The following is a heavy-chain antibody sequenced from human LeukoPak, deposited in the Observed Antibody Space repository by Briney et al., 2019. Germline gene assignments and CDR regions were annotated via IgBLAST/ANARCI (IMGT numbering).Heavy chain of an antibody. J-gene: IGHJ3*02. CDR2: ISAYNGNT. CDR1: GYTFTSYG. V-gene: IGHV1-18*01. Sequence: GASVKVSCKASGYTFTSYGISWVRQAPGQGLEWMGWISAYNGNTNYAQKLQGRVTMTTDTSTSTAYMELRSLRSDDTAVYYCATESRYDLGNDAFDIWGQGTMVTVSS. D-gene: IGHD5-12*01. CDR3: ATESRYDLGNDAFDI.